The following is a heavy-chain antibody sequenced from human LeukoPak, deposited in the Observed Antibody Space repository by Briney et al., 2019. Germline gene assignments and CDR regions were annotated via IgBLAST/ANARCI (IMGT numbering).Heavy chain of an antibody. CDR2: ISAYIGNT. CDR1: GYTFTSYG. D-gene: IGHD3/OR15-3a*01. Sequence: ASVKVSCKASGYTFTSYGISWVRQAPGQGLEWMGWISAYIGNTNYAQKLQGRVTMTTDTSTSTAYMELRSLRSDDTAVYYCARDKDRPQPGTGYYPHYYYYGMDVWGQGTTVTVSS. J-gene: IGHJ6*02. V-gene: IGHV1-18*01. CDR3: ARDKDRPQPGTGYYPHYYYYGMDV.